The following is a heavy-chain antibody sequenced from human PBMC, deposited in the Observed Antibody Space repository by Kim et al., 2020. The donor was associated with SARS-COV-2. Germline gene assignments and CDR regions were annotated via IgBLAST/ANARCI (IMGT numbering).Heavy chain of an antibody. V-gene: IGHV3-72*01. CDR1: GFTLSDHY. CDR2: FRDKTHGNTA. J-gene: IGHJ4*02. D-gene: IGHD5-18*01. CDR3: VRAGRDGYRPDY. Sequence: GGSLRLSCAASGFTLSDHYIDWVRQAPGKGLEWIGSFRDKTHGNTAEYAASVKDIFTISRDDSQNSLFLQMNNLKTEDTAVYYCVRAGRDGYRPDYWGQG.